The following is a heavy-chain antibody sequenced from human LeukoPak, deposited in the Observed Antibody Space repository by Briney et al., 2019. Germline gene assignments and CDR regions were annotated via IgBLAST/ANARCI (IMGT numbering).Heavy chain of an antibody. CDR1: GFTFSDYY. CDR2: ISGSGSGGST. Sequence: GGSLRLSCAASGFTFSDYYMSWIRQAPGKGLEWVSAISGSGSGGSTYYADSVKGRFTISRDNSKTTLYLQMNSLRAEDTAVYYCAKSSPPPLGYWGQGTLVTVSS. J-gene: IGHJ4*02. V-gene: IGHV3-23*01. CDR3: AKSSPPPLGY.